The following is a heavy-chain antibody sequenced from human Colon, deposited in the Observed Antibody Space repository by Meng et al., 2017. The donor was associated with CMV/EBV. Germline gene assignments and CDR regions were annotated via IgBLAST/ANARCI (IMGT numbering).Heavy chain of an antibody. CDR3: ASHSSYVWGSHH. D-gene: IGHD3-16*01. J-gene: IGHJ1*01. Sequence: QVQLVQSGAEGRMPGASVKVSCKASGYSFTGYYIHWVRQAPGQGLEWMGWMDPTTGRTDYAQKFQGTVTMTRDTSISTAYLELSRLTSDDTAVYYCASHSSYVWGSHHWGQGTLVTVSS. CDR1: GYSFTGYY. V-gene: IGHV1-2*02. CDR2: MDPTTGRT.